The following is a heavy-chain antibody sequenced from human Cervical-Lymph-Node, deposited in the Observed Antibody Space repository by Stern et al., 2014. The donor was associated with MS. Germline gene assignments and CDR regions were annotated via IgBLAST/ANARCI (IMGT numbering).Heavy chain of an antibody. CDR3: ARGNYDFWSGGSDNYFDP. D-gene: IGHD3-3*01. Sequence: QVQLAPSGAEVRNPGASVKVTCKASQYTFTGYYVHWVLQVPGQGLEWMGLINPHGGGTTYAQEFEGRVTMTWDTSINTGYMEITTLRSDDTAVYYCARGNYDFWSGGSDNYFDPWGQGTLVIVSS. V-gene: IGHV1-2*02. CDR2: INPHGGGT. CDR1: QYTFTGYY. J-gene: IGHJ5*02.